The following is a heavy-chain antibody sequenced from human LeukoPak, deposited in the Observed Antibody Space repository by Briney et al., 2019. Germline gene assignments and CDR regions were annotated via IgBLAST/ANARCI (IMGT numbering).Heavy chain of an antibody. CDR1: GFTFSSYA. CDR3: AKDGLRLGELSQLDY. D-gene: IGHD3-16*02. CDR2: ISGSGGST. J-gene: IGHJ4*02. V-gene: IGHV3-23*01. Sequence: GGSLRLSCAASGFTFSSYAMSWVRQAPGKGLEWVSAISGSGGSTYYADSVKGRFAISRDNSKNTLYLQMNSLRAEDTAVYYCAKDGLRLGELSQLDYWGQGTLVTVSS.